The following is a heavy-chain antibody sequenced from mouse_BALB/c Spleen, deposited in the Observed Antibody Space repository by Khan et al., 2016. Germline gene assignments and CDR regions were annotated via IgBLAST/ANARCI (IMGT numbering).Heavy chain of an antibody. J-gene: IGHJ2*01. CDR1: GHPFTTYW. V-gene: IGHV1-52*01. Sequence: QVRLQQSGAELVRPGASVKLSCKASGHPFTTYWMNWFNQRPEQGLEWIGRIDPYDSETHYDQKFIDKAILTVDISSSTAYLQLSSLTSEDSAGDNCARVSKVFDYWGQGTTLTVSS. CDR2: IDPYDSET. CDR3: ARVSKVFDY.